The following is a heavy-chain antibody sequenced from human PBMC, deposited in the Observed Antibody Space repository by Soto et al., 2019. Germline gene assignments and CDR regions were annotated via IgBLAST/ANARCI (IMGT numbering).Heavy chain of an antibody. CDR1: GYTFTSYA. Sequence: GASVKVSCKASGYTFTSYAMHWVRQAPGQRLEWMGWINAGNGNTKYSRKFQGRVTITRDTSASTAYMELSSLRSEDTAVYYCASPNYDILTGYYSGHYYYGMGVWGQGTTVTVSS. CDR3: ASPNYDILTGYYSGHYYYGMGV. CDR2: INAGNGNT. V-gene: IGHV1-3*01. J-gene: IGHJ6*02. D-gene: IGHD3-9*01.